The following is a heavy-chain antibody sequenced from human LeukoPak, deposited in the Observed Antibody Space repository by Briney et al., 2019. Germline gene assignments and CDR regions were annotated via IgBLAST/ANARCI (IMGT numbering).Heavy chain of an antibody. J-gene: IGHJ5*02. CDR3: ARENLPMVRGRDNWFDP. V-gene: IGHV3-33*01. CDR1: GFTFSSYG. Sequence: GGSLRLSCAASGFTFSSYGMHWVRQAPGKGLEWVAVIWYDGSNKYYADSVKGRFTISRDNSKNTLYLQMNSLRAEDTAVYYCARENLPMVRGRDNWFDPWGQGTLVTVSS. CDR2: IWYDGSNK. D-gene: IGHD3-10*01.